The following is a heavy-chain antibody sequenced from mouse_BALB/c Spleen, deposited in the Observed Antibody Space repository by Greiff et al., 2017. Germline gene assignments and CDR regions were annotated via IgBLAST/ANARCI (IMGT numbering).Heavy chain of an antibody. J-gene: IGHJ1*01. CDR3: ARERYDWYFDV. CDR1: GFTFSDYY. V-gene: IGHV5-4*02. Sequence: EVQLVESGGGLVKPGGSLKLSCAASGFTFSDYYMYWVRQTPEKRLEWVATISDGGSYTYYPDSVKGRFTISRDNAKNNLYLQMSSLKSEDTAMYYCARERYDWYFDVGGAETTVSVPS. D-gene: IGHD2-14*01. CDR2: ISDGGSYT.